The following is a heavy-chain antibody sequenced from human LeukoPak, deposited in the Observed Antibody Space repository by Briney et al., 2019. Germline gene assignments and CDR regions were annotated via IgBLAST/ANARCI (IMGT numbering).Heavy chain of an antibody. V-gene: IGHV3-11*04. CDR3: ARSDDSSGYFLFDY. J-gene: IGHJ4*02. D-gene: IGHD3-22*01. CDR2: ISSSGRTV. Sequence: GGSLRLSCAASGFTFSDYYISWIRQAPGKGLEWISYISSSGRTVDQADSVKGRITISRDNAKNSVYLQMNSLRAEDTAVYYCARSDDSSGYFLFDYWGQGTLVTVSS. CDR1: GFTFSDYY.